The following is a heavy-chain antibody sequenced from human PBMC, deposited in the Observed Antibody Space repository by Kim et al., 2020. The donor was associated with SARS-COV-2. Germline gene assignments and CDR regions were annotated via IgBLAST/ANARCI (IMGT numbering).Heavy chain of an antibody. CDR3: ARQTLRSIWCGALGDFVY. J-gene: IGHJ4*02. Sequence: SETLSLTCAVSGASIDSSDSYWGWIRQPPGKGLEWIGSLSNSGTTYYNPSLKSRVTTSADTARNQFSLKMTSATAADTALYYCARQTLRSIWCGALGDFVYWGPGTVVAVSS. CDR2: LSNSGTT. D-gene: IGHD3-10*01. CDR1: GASIDSSDSY. V-gene: IGHV4-39*01.